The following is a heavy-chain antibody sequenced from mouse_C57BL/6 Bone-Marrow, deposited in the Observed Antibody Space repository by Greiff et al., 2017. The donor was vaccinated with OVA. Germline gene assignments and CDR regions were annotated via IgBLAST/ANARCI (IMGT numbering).Heavy chain of an antibody. D-gene: IGHD1-1*01. J-gene: IGHJ4*01. CDR1: GYTFTSYW. Sequence: QVQLQQPGAELVKPGASVKMSCKASGYTFTSYWITWVKQRPGQGLEWIGDIYPGSGSTNYNEKFKSKATLTVDTSSSTAYMQLSSLTSEDSAVYYCARGDYYGSSYYAMGYWGQGTSVTVSS. CDR3: ARGDYYGSSYYAMGY. CDR2: IYPGSGST. V-gene: IGHV1-55*01.